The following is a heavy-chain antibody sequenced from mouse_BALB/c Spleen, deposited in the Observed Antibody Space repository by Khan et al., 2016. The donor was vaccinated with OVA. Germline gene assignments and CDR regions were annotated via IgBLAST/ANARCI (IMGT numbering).Heavy chain of an antibody. J-gene: IGHJ2*01. V-gene: IGHV1S41*01. Sequence: DLVKPGASVKLSCKASGYTFTSYWINWIKQRPGQGLEWIGRIAPGSGSTDYNEMFKGKATLTVDTSSSTAYIQFNSLSSEDSAVYFCARKLCYFDYWGQGTTLTVSS. D-gene: IGHD6-1*01. CDR3: ARKLCYFDY. CDR2: IAPGSGST. CDR1: GYTFTSYW.